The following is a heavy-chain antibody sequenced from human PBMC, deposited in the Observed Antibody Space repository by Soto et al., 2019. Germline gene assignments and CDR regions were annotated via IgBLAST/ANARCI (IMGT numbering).Heavy chain of an antibody. V-gene: IGHV3-74*01. J-gene: IGHJ6*02. D-gene: IGHD6-19*01. Sequence: EVQLVESGGGLVQPGGSLRLSCAASGFTFSSYWMHWVRQAPGKGLVWVSGINSDGSSTSYADSVKGRFTISRDNAKNTLYLQRNSLRAEDTAVYYCARRGSSGWPYYYYYSVMDVWCQGTTVTVSS. CDR2: INSDGSST. CDR1: GFTFSSYW. CDR3: ARRGSSGWPYYYYYSVMDV.